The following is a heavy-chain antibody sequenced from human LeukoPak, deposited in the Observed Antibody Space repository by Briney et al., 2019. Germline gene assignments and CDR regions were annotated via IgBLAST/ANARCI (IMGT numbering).Heavy chain of an antibody. Sequence: PSETLSLTCTVSGGSISGYHWSWLRQPPGKGLEWIGDIYYSGSTNYSPSLKSRVTISIDTSKTQFSLNLTSVTAADTAVYYCAKERSSGWYGTTFDYWGPGSLVTVSS. CDR1: GGSISGYH. V-gene: IGHV4-59*13. CDR3: AKERSSGWYGTTFDY. J-gene: IGHJ4*02. D-gene: IGHD6-19*01. CDR2: IYYSGST.